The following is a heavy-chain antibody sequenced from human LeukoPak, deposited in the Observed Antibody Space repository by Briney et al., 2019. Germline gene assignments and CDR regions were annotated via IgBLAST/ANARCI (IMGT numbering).Heavy chain of an antibody. V-gene: IGHV1-2*06. Sequence: ASVKVSCKASGYTFTGYYMQWVRQAPGERLEWIGQTNPNSGGTNYAQKFQGRVTMTRDTSSSTAYMELSRLRSDDTAVYYCAREGRYCSSTSCYYYYYYMDVWGKGTTVTVSS. CDR2: TNPNSGGT. J-gene: IGHJ6*03. CDR1: GYTFTGYY. D-gene: IGHD2-2*01. CDR3: AREGRYCSSTSCYYYYYYMDV.